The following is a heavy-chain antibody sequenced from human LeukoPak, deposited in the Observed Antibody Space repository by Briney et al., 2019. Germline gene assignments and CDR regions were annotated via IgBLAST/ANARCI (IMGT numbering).Heavy chain of an antibody. CDR1: GGSFSGYY. CDR2: INHSGST. Sequence: PSETLSLTCAVYGGSFSGYYWSWIRQPPGKGLEWIGEINHSGSTNYNPSLKSRVTISVDTSKNQFSLKLSSVTAADTAVYYCARRLRYFDWAFDYWGQGTLVTVSS. D-gene: IGHD3-9*01. CDR3: ARRLRYFDWAFDY. J-gene: IGHJ4*02. V-gene: IGHV4-34*01.